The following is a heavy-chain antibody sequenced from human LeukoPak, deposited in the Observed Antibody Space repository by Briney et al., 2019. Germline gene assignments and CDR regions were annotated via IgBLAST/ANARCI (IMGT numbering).Heavy chain of an antibody. CDR3: TRDSGSYSTSYRFDS. CDR1: GDSVSSNSAA. Sequence: SQTLSLTCALSGDSVSSNSAAWNWIRQSPSRGLEWLGRTYYKSKWYNDYAVSVKSLITINPDTSENQFSLQLNSVTPEDTAVYYCTRDSGSYSTSYRFDSWGQGTLVTVSS. V-gene: IGHV6-1*01. J-gene: IGHJ4*02. CDR2: TYYKSKWYN. D-gene: IGHD6-6*01.